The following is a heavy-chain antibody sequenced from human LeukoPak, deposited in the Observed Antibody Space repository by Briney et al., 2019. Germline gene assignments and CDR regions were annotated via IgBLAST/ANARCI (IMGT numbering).Heavy chain of an antibody. CDR2: IKQDGSEK. CDR1: GFTFSSYE. Sequence: GGSLRLSCAASGFTFSSYEMNWVRQAPGKGLEWVANIKQDGSEKYYVDSVKGRFTISRDNAKNSLFLQMNSLRAEDTAVYYCAREVTPYYWGQGTLVTVSS. J-gene: IGHJ4*02. CDR3: AREVTPYY. D-gene: IGHD4-23*01. V-gene: IGHV3-7*01.